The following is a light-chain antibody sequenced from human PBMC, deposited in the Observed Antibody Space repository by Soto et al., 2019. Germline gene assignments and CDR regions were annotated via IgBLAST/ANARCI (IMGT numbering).Light chain of an antibody. CDR2: GAS. CDR1: QSVGSN. J-gene: IGKJ1*01. Sequence: EIALTQSPGTLSLAPGERATLSCRASQSVGSNLAWYQQKRGQAPRLLIYGASTRATGIPARFSGSGSGTEFTLTISSLQSEDFAVYYCQQYNDWPPWTFGQGTKVDIK. CDR3: QQYNDWPPWT. V-gene: IGKV3-15*01.